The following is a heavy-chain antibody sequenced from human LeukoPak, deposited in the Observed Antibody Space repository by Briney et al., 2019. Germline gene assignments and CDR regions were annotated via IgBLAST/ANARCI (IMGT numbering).Heavy chain of an antibody. CDR1: GFTFSSYA. J-gene: IGHJ4*02. V-gene: IGHV3-30-3*01. CDR3: AREAPFTGAGLLEWLSYGGGVDY. CDR2: ISYDGSNK. Sequence: GGSLRLSCAASGFTFSSYAMHWVRQAPGKGLEWVAVISYDGSNKYYADSVKGRFTISRDNSKNTLYLQMNSLRAEDTAVYYCAREAPFTGAGLLEWLSYGGGVDYWGQGTLVTVSS. D-gene: IGHD3-3*01.